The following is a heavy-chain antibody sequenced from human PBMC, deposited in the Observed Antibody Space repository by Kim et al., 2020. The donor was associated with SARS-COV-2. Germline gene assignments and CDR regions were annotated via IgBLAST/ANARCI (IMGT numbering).Heavy chain of an antibody. CDR3: VNLHGFASGNFDN. CDR2: IRTKARSYTA. V-gene: IGHV3-72*01. Sequence: GGSLRLSCAASGFTFSDQYMDWVRQAPGKGLEWVGRIRTKARSYTAEYAASVKGRFTISRDDSKSSLYLQMNSLKSDDTAVYFCVNLHGFASGNFDNWG. J-gene: IGHJ4*01. CDR1: GFTFSDQY. D-gene: IGHD3-10*01.